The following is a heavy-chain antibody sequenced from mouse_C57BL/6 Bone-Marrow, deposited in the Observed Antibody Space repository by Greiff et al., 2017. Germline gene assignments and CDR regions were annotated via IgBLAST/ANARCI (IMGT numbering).Heavy chain of an antibody. D-gene: IGHD1-1*01. Sequence: VQLQQSGPELVKPGASVKISCKASGYTFTDYYMNWVKQSHGKSLEWIGDINPNNGGTSYNQKFKGKATLTVDKSSSTAYMELRSLTSEDSAVYYCARGDYYGRGYAMDYWGQGTSVTVSS. CDR3: ARGDYYGRGYAMDY. J-gene: IGHJ4*01. CDR2: INPNNGGT. CDR1: GYTFTDYY. V-gene: IGHV1-26*01.